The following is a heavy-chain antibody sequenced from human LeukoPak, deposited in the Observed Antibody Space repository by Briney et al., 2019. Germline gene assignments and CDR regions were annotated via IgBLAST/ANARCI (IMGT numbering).Heavy chain of an antibody. CDR1: GFTFSSYS. CDR2: ISSSSSYI. CDR3: ARGGTEGYYMDV. V-gene: IGHV3-21*01. D-gene: IGHD1-1*01. J-gene: IGHJ6*03. Sequence: RPGGSLRLSCAASGFTFSSYSMNWVRQAPGKGLEWVSSISSSSSYIYHADSVKGRFTISRDNAKNSLYLQMNSLRAEDTAVYYCARGGTEGYYMDVWGKGTTVTVSS.